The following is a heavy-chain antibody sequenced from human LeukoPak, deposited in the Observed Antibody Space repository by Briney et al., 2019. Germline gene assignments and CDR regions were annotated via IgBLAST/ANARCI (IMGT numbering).Heavy chain of an antibody. Sequence: GGSLRLSCAASGFTFSSYEMNWVRQAPGKGLEWVSYISSGGRIKYYADSVKGRFTISRDNAKNSLYLQMNSLRAEDTAVYYCARTSCRSSTSCYDIYYYGMDVWGQGTTVTVSS. D-gene: IGHD2-2*01. CDR1: GFTFSSYE. V-gene: IGHV3-48*03. J-gene: IGHJ6*02. CDR3: ARTSCRSSTSCYDIYYYGMDV. CDR2: ISSGGRIK.